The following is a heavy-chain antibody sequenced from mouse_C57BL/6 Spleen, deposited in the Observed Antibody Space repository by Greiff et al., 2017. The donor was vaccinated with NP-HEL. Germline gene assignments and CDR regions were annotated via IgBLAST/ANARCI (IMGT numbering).Heavy chain of an antibody. CDR1: GYAFTNYL. D-gene: IGHD2-4*01. CDR3: ARRGITTGYYYAMDY. J-gene: IGHJ4*01. Sequence: VQLQQSGAELVRPGTSVKVSCKASGYAFTNYLIEWVKQRPGQGLEWIGVINPGSGGTNYNEKFKGKATLTADKSSSTAYMQLSSLTSEDSAVYFCARRGITTGYYYAMDYWGQGTSVTVSS. CDR2: INPGSGGT. V-gene: IGHV1-54*01.